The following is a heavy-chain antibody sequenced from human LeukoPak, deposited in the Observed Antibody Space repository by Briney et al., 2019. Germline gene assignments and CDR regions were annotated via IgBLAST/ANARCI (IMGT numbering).Heavy chain of an antibody. CDR1: GASISSYY. CDR2: IHYSGIT. V-gene: IGHV4-59*01. J-gene: IGHJ4*02. D-gene: IGHD6-19*01. CDR3: ARDRGYSSAWVGFDY. Sequence: SKTLSLTCTVSGASISSYYWSWIRQPPGKGLEWIGYIHYSGITNYNPSLKSRVTMSVDTSKNEFSLELRFVTAADTAVYYCARDRGYSSAWVGFDYWGQGTLVTVSS.